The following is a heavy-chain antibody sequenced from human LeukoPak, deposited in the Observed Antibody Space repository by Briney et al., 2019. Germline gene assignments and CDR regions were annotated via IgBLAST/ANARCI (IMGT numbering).Heavy chain of an antibody. J-gene: IGHJ4*02. V-gene: IGHV3-48*01. CDR1: GYTFSSYS. D-gene: IGHD1-26*01. CDR2: ISSSSSII. CDR3: AKSRNLGATFRGVSGPETRGPFDY. Sequence: HAGGSLRLSCAASGYTFSSYSMNWVRQAPGKGLEWVSYISSSSSIIYYADSVKGRFTISRDNAKNSLYLQMNSLRAEDTALYYCAKSRNLGATFRGVSGPETRGPFDYWGQGTLVTVSS.